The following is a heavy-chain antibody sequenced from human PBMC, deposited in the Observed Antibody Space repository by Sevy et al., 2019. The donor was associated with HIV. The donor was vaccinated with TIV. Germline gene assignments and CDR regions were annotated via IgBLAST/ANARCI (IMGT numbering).Heavy chain of an antibody. CDR1: GYTFTSYD. D-gene: IGHD3-10*01. V-gene: IGHV1-8*01. J-gene: IGHJ6*03. CDR2: MNPNSGNT. CDR3: ARGRIMVRGVIITRFYYYYMDV. Sequence: ASVKVSYKASGYTFTSYDINWVRQATGQGLEWMGWMNPNSGNTGYAQKFQGRVTMTRNTSISTAYMELSSLRSEDTAVYYCARGRIMVRGVIITRFYYYYMDVWGKGTTVTVSS.